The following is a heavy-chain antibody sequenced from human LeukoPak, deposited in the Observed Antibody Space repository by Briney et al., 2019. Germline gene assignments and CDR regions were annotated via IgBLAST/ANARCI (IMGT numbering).Heavy chain of an antibody. CDR1: GGSFNGYY. CDR3: ASLSGQALNY. V-gene: IGHV4-34*01. Sequence: SETLSLTCAVYGGSFNGYYWSWIRQPPGKGLEWLGETSHSGYTNYNPSLESRVTISVDTSKKQFSLKLSSVTAADTAVYYCASLSGQALNYWGQGTLVTVSS. CDR2: TSHSGYT. J-gene: IGHJ4*02.